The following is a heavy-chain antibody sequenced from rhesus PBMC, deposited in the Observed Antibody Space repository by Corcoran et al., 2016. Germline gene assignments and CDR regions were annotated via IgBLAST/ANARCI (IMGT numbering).Heavy chain of an antibody. D-gene: IGHD6-13*01. J-gene: IGHJ4*01. V-gene: IGHV4S7*01. CDR1: GGAIRDNYY. Sequence: QVQLQESGPGLVKPSEPLSLTCAVAGGAIRDNYYCNWIPHPPGRGLEWIGKIYGGSGNTYYNPSLKSRVSISKDTSKNQFSLKVSSVTAADTAVFYCARVGISAGHQGDLWGQGLLVTVSA. CDR3: ARVGISAGHQGDL. CDR2: IYGGSGNT.